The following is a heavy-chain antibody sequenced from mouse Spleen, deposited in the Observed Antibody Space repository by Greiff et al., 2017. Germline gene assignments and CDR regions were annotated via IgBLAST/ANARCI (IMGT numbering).Heavy chain of an antibody. D-gene: IGHD1-1*01. CDR3: ARESSYWYFDV. CDR1: GFTFSSYA. V-gene: IGHV5-4*01. Sequence: EVQLVESGGGLVKPGGSLKLSCAASGFTFSSYAMSWVRQTPEKRLEWVATISDGGSYTYYPDNVKGRFTISRDNAKNNLYLQMSHLKSEDTAMYYCARESSYWYFDVWGTGTTVTVSS. CDR2: ISDGGSYT. J-gene: IGHJ1*03.